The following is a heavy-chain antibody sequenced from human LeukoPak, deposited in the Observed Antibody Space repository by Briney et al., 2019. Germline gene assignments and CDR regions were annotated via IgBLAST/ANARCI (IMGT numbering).Heavy chain of an antibody. CDR2: IYYTGNT. CDR3: ARDSGYGIVDY. D-gene: IGHD1-26*01. V-gene: IGHV4-59*12. Sequence: SETLSLTCTVSGDSITNYFWSWIRQPPGKGLEWIGYIYYTGNTNYKPSLKSRVTISVDTSTNQFSLRLRSVTAADTAVYYCARDSGYGIVDYWGQGTLVTVSS. CDR1: GDSITNYF. J-gene: IGHJ4*02.